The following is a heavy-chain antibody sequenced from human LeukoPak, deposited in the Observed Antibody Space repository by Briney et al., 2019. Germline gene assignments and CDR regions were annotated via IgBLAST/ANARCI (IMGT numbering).Heavy chain of an antibody. J-gene: IGHJ4*02. CDR3: ARGGNYVGFDY. CDR1: GFTFSFYW. D-gene: IGHD4-23*01. CDR2: INSDETST. V-gene: IGHV3-74*01. Sequence: GGSLRLSCAASGFTFSFYWMHWVRQAPWKELVWVSRINSDETSTNYADSVRGRFTISRDNAKNTLYLQMNSLRAEDTAVYYCARGGNYVGFDYWGQGTLVTVSS.